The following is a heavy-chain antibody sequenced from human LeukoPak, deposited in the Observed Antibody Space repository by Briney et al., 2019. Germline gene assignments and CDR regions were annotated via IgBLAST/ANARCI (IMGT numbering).Heavy chain of an antibody. CDR2: IRPNSGST. D-gene: IGHD5-24*01. CDR1: GYTFINDY. Sequence: ASVKVSCETSGYTFINDYIHWVRQAPGQGLEWMGIIRPNSGSTTYAQKFQGRVTMTRDTSTSTVYMELSSLRSEDTAVYYCARVANGRWLQFDYWGQGTLVTVSS. CDR3: ARVANGRWLQFDY. V-gene: IGHV1-46*01. J-gene: IGHJ4*02.